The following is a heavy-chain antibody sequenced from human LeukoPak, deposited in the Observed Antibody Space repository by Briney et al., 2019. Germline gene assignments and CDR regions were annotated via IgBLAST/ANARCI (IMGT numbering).Heavy chain of an antibody. CDR3: AKVAKYYYGPETYFFFEN. CDR2: MYATGTT. CDR1: DTSINTYY. D-gene: IGHD3-10*01. Sequence: SETLSLTSTVSDTSINTYYWSWIRQPAGKGLEWIGHMYATGTTNYNPSLKSRVSMSIDTSKNQISLNLRSVTAADTAVYYCAKVAKYYYGPETYFFFENWGQGTLVTVSS. V-gene: IGHV4-4*07. J-gene: IGHJ4*02.